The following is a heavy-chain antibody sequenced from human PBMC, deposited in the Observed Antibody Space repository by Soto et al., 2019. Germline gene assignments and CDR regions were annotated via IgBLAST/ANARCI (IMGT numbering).Heavy chain of an antibody. CDR3: ASRDPGTSVDY. D-gene: IGHD1-7*01. Sequence: SETLSLTCAVSGGSFTSNNWWTWVRQPPGQGLEWIGEIYRTGSTNYNPSLKSRVTISLDKSENQFSLKVTSLTAADAAVYYCASRDPGTSVDYWGQGTLVTVS. J-gene: IGHJ4*02. V-gene: IGHV4-4*02. CDR2: IYRTGST. CDR1: GGSFTSNNW.